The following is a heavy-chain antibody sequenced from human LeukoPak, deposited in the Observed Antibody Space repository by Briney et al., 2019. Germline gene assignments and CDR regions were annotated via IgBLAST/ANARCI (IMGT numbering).Heavy chain of an antibody. CDR1: GFTFSSYS. D-gene: IGHD1-20*01. Sequence: GGSLRLSCAASGFTFSSYSMNWVRQAPGKGLEWVSSISSSSSYIYYADSVKGRFTISRDNAKNSLYLQMNSLRAEDTAVYYCARDRGNWNADADAFDIWGQGTMVTVSS. CDR2: ISSSSSYI. V-gene: IGHV3-21*01. J-gene: IGHJ3*02. CDR3: ARDRGNWNADADAFDI.